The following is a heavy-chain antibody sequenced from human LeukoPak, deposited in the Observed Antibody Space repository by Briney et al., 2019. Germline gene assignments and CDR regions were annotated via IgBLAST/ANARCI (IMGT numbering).Heavy chain of an antibody. CDR3: ARTSVRLEYYGMDV. D-gene: IGHD6-19*01. Sequence: GGSLRLSCAASGFTFSSYAMHWVRQAPGKGLEWVAVISYDGSNKYYADSVKSRFTISRDNSKNTLYLQMNSLRAKDTAVYYCARTSVRLEYYGMDVWGQGTTVTVSS. CDR1: GFTFSSYA. J-gene: IGHJ6*02. V-gene: IGHV3-30*04. CDR2: ISYDGSNK.